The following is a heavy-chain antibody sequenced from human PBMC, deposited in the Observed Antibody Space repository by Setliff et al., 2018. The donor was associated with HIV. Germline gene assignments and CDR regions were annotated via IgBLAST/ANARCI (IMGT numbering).Heavy chain of an antibody. CDR3: ARGIENFWSGYIR. V-gene: IGHV4-39*01. CDR1: GGSIRSSNYY. CDR2: IYYTGST. J-gene: IGHJ4*02. D-gene: IGHD3-3*01. Sequence: PSETLSLTCTVSGGSIRSSNYYWGWIRQPPGKGLEWIGHIYYTGSTYYNPSLKSRVTISVDTSKNQFSLELSSVTTTDTAVYYCARGIENFWSGYIRWGQGTLVTVSS.